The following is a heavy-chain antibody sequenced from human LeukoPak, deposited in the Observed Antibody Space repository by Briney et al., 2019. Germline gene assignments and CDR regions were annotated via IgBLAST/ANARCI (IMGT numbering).Heavy chain of an antibody. Sequence: ASVKVSCKASGYTFTSYNIYWVRQAPGQGLEWMATINPSGGSTNYAQNFQGRVTMTSDTSTRSVYMELSSLRSEDTAVYYCARDAYYYDSSGPAAHRSNAFDIWGQGTMVTVSS. D-gene: IGHD3-22*01. J-gene: IGHJ3*02. CDR1: GYTFTSYN. CDR3: ARDAYYYDSSGPAAHRSNAFDI. V-gene: IGHV1-46*01. CDR2: INPSGGST.